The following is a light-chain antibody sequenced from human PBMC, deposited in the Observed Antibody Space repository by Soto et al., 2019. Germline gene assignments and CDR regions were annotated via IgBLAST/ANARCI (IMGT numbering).Light chain of an antibody. Sequence: IVMTQSPATLSLSPGERATLSCRASETVASHLAWYHQKPGQAPRLLIHGASTRATGIPPRFRGSGSGTEFTLTISSLQSEDSGVYDCQKYNNWPLAFGQGTKVEVK. J-gene: IGKJ1*01. CDR1: ETVASH. V-gene: IGKV3-15*01. CDR3: QKYNNWPLA. CDR2: GAS.